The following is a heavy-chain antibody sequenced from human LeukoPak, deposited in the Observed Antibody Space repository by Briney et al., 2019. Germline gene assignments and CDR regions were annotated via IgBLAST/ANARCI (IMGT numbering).Heavy chain of an antibody. V-gene: IGHV4-4*07. CDR2: IYGSGNT. J-gene: IGHJ5*02. CDR1: GGSIRSY. Sequence: SETLSLTCTVSGGSIRSYWSWIRQPAGKGLAWIGRIYGSGNTDYNPSLKSRVTMSIDTSKNQFSLNLISVTAADTAVYYCARDSGTTGEVKFDPWGQGTLVTVSS. CDR3: ARDSGTTGEVKFDP. D-gene: IGHD3-10*01.